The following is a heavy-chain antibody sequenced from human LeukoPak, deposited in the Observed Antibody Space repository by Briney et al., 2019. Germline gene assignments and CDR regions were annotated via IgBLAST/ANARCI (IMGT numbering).Heavy chain of an antibody. D-gene: IGHD6-13*01. CDR2: INHSGST. CDR1: GGSFSGYY. J-gene: IGHJ6*03. Sequence: SETLSLTCAVYGGSFSGYYWSWIRQPPGKGLEWIGEINHSGSTNYNPSLKSRVTISVDTSKNQFSLKLSSVTAADTAVYYCVRGAAYYYYYMDVWGKGTMVTVSS. V-gene: IGHV4-34*01. CDR3: VRGAAYYYYYMDV.